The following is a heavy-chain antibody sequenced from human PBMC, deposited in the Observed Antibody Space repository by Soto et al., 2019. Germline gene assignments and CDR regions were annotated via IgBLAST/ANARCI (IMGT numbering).Heavy chain of an antibody. CDR2: ISGSGNSR. D-gene: IGHD3-9*01. J-gene: IGHJ4*02. CDR3: AKASFDVELASTWVYLDY. V-gene: IGHV3-23*01. CDR1: GFTSSRYT. Sequence: GGSLRLSCAASGFTSSRYTMSWVRQSPGKGLEWVSSISGSGNSRYYADSVKGRFTISRDNSKNTLYLQMNSLTVEDTAVYYCAKASFDVELASTWVYLDYWGQGTLVTVSS.